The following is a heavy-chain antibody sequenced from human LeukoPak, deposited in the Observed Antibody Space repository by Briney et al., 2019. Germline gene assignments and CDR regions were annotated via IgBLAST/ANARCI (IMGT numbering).Heavy chain of an antibody. V-gene: IGHV1-18*01. CDR3: ARAAYLVGATVYFDY. J-gene: IGHJ4*02. CDR1: GYNFRRYG. D-gene: IGHD1-26*01. CDR2: ISVYNGKT. Sequence: GASVKVSCKASGYNFRRYGITWVRQAPGQGLEWMGWISVYNGKTDYAQKFQGRVTMTTDTSTSTAYMELRSLTSDDTAVYYCARAAYLVGATVYFDYWGQGTLVTVSS.